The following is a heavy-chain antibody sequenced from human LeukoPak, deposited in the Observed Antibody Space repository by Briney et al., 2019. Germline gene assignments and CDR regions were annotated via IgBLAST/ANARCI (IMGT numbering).Heavy chain of an antibody. Sequence: GGSLRLSCAASGFTFSNHWMSWVRHAPGKGREWVANIKQDGSDKYYVDSVKGRFTISRDNAKNSLFLQMNSLRPEDTALYYCARWGGRSCYDSWGQGTLVTVSS. CDR3: ARWGGRSCYDS. CDR1: GFTFSNHW. D-gene: IGHD2-15*01. V-gene: IGHV3-7*01. J-gene: IGHJ5*02. CDR2: IKQDGSDK.